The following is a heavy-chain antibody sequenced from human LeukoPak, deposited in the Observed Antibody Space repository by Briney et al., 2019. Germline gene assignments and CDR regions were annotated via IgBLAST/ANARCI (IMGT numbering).Heavy chain of an antibody. V-gene: IGHV4-39*07. CDR3: ARSDAYYYDSNPYPNWFDP. D-gene: IGHD3-22*01. CDR2: IFYSGST. CDR1: GGSISSSYYY. J-gene: IGHJ5*02. Sequence: PSETLSLTCTVSGGSISSSYYYWGWIRQPPGKGLEWIGSIFYSGSTYYNPSLKSRVTISVDTSKNQFSLKLNSVTAADTAVYYCARSDAYYYDSNPYPNWFDPWGQGNLVTVSS.